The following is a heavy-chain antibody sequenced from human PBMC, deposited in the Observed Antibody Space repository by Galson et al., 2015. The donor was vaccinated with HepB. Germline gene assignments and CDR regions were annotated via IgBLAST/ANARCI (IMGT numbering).Heavy chain of an antibody. D-gene: IGHD3-10*01. Sequence: SLRLSCAASGFTSNNAWMSWVRQAPGKGLEWVGRIKSKDDGGTADYPAPVKGRFTISRDDSATTLYLQMSSLRTEDTAVYYCTSAPRHYDPGRYYNELSYWGQGTVVTVS. CDR3: TSAPRHYDPGRYYNELSY. J-gene: IGHJ4*02. CDR2: IKSKDDGGTA. CDR1: GFTSNNAW. V-gene: IGHV3-15*01.